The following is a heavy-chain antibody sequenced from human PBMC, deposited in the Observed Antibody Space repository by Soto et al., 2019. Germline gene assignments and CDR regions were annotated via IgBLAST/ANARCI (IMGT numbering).Heavy chain of an antibody. J-gene: IGHJ6*02. CDR2: ISYDGSNK. V-gene: IGHV3-30-3*01. D-gene: IGHD3-10*01. Sequence: GGSLRLSCAASGFTFSSYAMHWVRQAPGKGLEWVAVISYDGSNKYYADSVKGRFTISRDNSKNTLYLQMNSLRAEDTAVYYCARDRYGSGSYSYYYYYGMDVWGQGTTVTVSS. CDR1: GFTFSSYA. CDR3: ARDRYGSGSYSYYYYYGMDV.